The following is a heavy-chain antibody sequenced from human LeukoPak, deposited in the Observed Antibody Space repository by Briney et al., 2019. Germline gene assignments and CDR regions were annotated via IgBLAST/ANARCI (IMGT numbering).Heavy chain of an antibody. CDR1: GGSISSYY. CDR3: ARGWLPFDY. V-gene: IGHV4-59*01. D-gene: IGHD5-12*01. J-gene: IGHJ4*02. CDR2: IYYSGST. Sequence: PSETLSLTCTVSGGSISSYYWSWIRQPPGMRLEWIGFIYYSGSTNYNPSLKSRVTISVDTSKNQFSLKLSSVTAADTAVYYCARGWLPFDYWGQGTLVTVSS.